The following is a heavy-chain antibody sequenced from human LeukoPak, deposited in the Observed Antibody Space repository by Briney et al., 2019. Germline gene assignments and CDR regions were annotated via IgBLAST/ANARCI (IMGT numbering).Heavy chain of an antibody. CDR1: GYSISSDDY. V-gene: IGHV4-38-2*02. D-gene: IGHD6-19*01. Sequence: SETLSLTCNVSGYSISSDDYWAWIRQPPGKGLEWIGSFYHGGSTYYNPSLKSRVTMSVDMSKNQFSLKLSSVTAADTAVYYCAGIKGYSSGWYFDYWGQGTLVTVSS. CDR2: FYHGGST. CDR3: AGIKGYSSGWYFDY. J-gene: IGHJ4*02.